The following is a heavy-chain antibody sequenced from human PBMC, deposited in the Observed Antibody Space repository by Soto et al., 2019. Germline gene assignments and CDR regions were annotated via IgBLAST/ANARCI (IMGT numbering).Heavy chain of an antibody. D-gene: IGHD3-10*01. CDR3: ARAGGRHPPGMDV. CDR1: GGSISSYY. CDR2: IYYSGST. V-gene: IGHV4-59*01. J-gene: IGHJ6*02. Sequence: PSETLSLTCTVSGGSISSYYWSWIRQPPGKGLEWIGYIYYSGSTNYNPSLKSRVTISVDTSKNQFSLKLSSVTAADTAVYYCARAGGRHPPGMDVWGQGTTVTVSS.